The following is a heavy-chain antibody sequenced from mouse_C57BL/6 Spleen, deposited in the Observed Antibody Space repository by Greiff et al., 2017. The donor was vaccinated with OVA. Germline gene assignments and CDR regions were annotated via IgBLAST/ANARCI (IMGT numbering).Heavy chain of an antibody. CDR2: FHPYNDDT. D-gene: IGHD1-1*01. CDR3: ARGCYYGSPYFDY. V-gene: IGHV1-47*01. J-gene: IGHJ2*01. Sequence: VHLVESGAELVKPGASVKMSCKASGYTFTTYPIEWMKQNHGKSLEWIGNFHPYNDDTKYNEKFKGKATLTVEKSSSTVYLELSRLTSDDSAVHYCARGCYYGSPYFDYWGQGTTLTVSS. CDR1: GYTFTTYP.